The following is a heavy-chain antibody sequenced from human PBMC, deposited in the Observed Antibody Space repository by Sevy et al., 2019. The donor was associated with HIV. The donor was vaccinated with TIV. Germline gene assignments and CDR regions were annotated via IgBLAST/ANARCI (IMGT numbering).Heavy chain of an antibody. D-gene: IGHD3-10*01. V-gene: IGHV1-2*02. CDR2: VNPRNGGT. CDR1: GYTFTGQY. J-gene: IGHJ4*02. CDR3: ARARLGPLGSLDS. Sequence: ASVKVSCKASGYTFTGQYIHWVRQVPGQGLEWVGWVNPRNGGTKTAQSFEGRVTLTRDTSISTANLEMGSLTSDDTTAYFCARARLGPLGSLDSWGQGTLVTVSS.